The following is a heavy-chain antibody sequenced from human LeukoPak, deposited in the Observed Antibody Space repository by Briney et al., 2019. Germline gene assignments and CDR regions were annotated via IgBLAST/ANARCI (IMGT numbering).Heavy chain of an antibody. CDR1: GYSISSGYY. J-gene: IGHJ4*02. Sequence: SETLSLTCAVSGYSISSGYYWGWIRQPPGKGLEWIGSIYHSGSTYYNPSLKSRVTISVDTSKNQVSLKLSSVTAADTAVYYCAQTGNFDYWGQGTLVTVSS. V-gene: IGHV4-38-2*01. CDR3: AQTGNFDY. D-gene: IGHD7-27*01. CDR2: IYHSGST.